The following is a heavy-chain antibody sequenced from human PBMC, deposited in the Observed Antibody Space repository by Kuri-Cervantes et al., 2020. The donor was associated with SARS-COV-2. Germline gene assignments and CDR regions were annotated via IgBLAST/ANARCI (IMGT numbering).Heavy chain of an antibody. V-gene: IGHV3-15*01. CDR2: IKSKIDGGTT. J-gene: IGHJ2*01. Sequence: GESLKISCAASGLSFSDAWMRWVRQAPGKGLEWVGRIKSKIDGGTTDYAAPVKGRFTISRDDSKNTLYLQMNSLKTEDTAVYYCTTDASGIVVVPAARIDYWYFDLWGRGTLVTVSS. CDR1: GLSFSDAW. D-gene: IGHD2-2*01. CDR3: TTDASGIVVVPAARIDYWYFDL.